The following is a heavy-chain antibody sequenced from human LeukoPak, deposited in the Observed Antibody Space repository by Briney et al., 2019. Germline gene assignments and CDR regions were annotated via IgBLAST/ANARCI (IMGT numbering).Heavy chain of an antibody. CDR1: GFSFITYT. V-gene: IGHV3-21*01. J-gene: IGHJ4*02. CDR3: ARLGAADNFDY. Sequence: GGSLRLSSAASGFSFITYTMNWVRQAPGKGLEWVSSISSRSSYMFYADSLKGRFTISRDNAKNSLYLQMNRLRDEDTAVYYCARLGAADNFDYWGQGALVTVSS. CDR2: ISSRSSYM. D-gene: IGHD6-13*01.